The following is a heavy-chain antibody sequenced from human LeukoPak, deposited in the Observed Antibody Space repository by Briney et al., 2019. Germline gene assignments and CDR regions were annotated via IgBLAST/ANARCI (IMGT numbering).Heavy chain of an antibody. CDR2: IYSGGST. Sequence: GGSLRLSCAASGFTVSSNYMSWVRQAPGKGLEWVSVIYSGGSTYYAESVKGRFTISRDNSKNTLYLQMNSLRAEDTAVYYCARDSSGSSWYDYWGQGTLVTVSS. CDR3: ARDSSGSSWYDY. V-gene: IGHV3-53*01. CDR1: GFTVSSNY. J-gene: IGHJ4*02. D-gene: IGHD6-13*01.